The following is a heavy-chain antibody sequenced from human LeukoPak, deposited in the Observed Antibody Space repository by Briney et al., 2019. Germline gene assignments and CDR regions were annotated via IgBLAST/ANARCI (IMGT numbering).Heavy chain of an antibody. D-gene: IGHD6-19*01. V-gene: IGHV3-7*05. CDR1: GCTFSSYG. Sequence: GGSLRLSCAASGCTFSSYGMTWVRQAPGKGLEWVANIKRDGSEKYYMDSVKGRFNISRDNAKNSLYLQMNSLRAEDTAVYYCASGYTSGAWGQGTLVTVSS. CDR2: IKRDGSEK. CDR3: ASGYTSGA. J-gene: IGHJ3*01.